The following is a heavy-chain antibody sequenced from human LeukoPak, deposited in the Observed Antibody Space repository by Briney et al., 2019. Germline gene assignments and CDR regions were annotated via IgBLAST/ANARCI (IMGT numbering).Heavy chain of an antibody. CDR2: ISGSGGGT. CDR3: ARDHRGIYSPFDY. D-gene: IGHD2-21*01. CDR1: RFTFNSYG. V-gene: IGHV3-23*01. Sequence: GGSLRLSCAASRFTFNSYGMSWVRQAPGKGLEWVSSISGSGGGTYYADSVKGRFIISRDNAKNSLYLQMNSLRAEDTAVYYCARDHRGIYSPFDYGGQGTLVTVSS. J-gene: IGHJ4*02.